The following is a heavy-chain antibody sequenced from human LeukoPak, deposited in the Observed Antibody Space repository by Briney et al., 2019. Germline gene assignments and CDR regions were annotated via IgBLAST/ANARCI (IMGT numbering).Heavy chain of an antibody. Sequence: GGSLRLSCAASGFTFSSDSMNWVRQAPGKGLEWVSSISSSSSYIYYADSVKGRFTISRDNAKNSLYLQMNSLRAEDTAVYYCARDSQELLGAFDIWGQGTMVTVSS. D-gene: IGHD1-26*01. CDR2: ISSSSSYI. V-gene: IGHV3-21*01. CDR3: ARDSQELLGAFDI. CDR1: GFTFSSDS. J-gene: IGHJ3*02.